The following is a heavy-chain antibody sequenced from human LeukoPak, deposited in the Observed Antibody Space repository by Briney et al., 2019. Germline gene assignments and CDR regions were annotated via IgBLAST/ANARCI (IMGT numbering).Heavy chain of an antibody. CDR3: AFLYDSSGYYYFDY. CDR2: ISAYNGNT. V-gene: IGHV1-18*01. J-gene: IGHJ4*02. Sequence: ASVKVSCKASGYTFTSYGISWVRQAPGQGLEWMGWISAYNGNTNYAQKLQGRVTMTTDTSTSTAYMELRSLRSDDPAVYYCAFLYDSSGYYYFDYWGQGTLVTVSS. CDR1: GYTFTSYG. D-gene: IGHD3-22*01.